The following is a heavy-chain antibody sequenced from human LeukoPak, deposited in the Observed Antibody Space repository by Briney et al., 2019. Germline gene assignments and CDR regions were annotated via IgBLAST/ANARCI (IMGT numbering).Heavy chain of an antibody. CDR1: GYTFTSYG. J-gene: IGHJ4*02. CDR2: TSAYNGNT. CDR3: AREQDIRYYFDY. D-gene: IGHD2-15*01. Sequence: ASVKVSCKASGYTFTSYGISWVRQAPGQGLEWVGWTSAYNGNTNYAQKLQGRVTMTTDTSTSTAYMELRSLRSDDTAVYYCAREQDIRYYFDYWGQGTLVTVSS. V-gene: IGHV1-18*01.